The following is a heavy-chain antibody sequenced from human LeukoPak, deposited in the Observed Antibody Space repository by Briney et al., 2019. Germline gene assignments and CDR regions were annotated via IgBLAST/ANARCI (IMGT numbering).Heavy chain of an antibody. CDR3: AREGVGAVAGTVDGMDV. CDR2: MNPNSGNT. D-gene: IGHD6-19*01. J-gene: IGHJ6*02. V-gene: IGHV1-8*01. Sequence: ASVKVSCKASGYTFTSYDINWVRQASGQGLEWMGWMNPNSGNTGCAQKFQGRVTMTRNTAINTAYKELSSLRSEDTAVYYCAREGVGAVAGTVDGMDVWGQGTTVTVSS. CDR1: GYTFTSYD.